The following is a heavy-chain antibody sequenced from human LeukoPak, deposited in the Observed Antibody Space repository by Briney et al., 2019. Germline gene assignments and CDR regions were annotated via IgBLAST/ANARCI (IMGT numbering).Heavy chain of an antibody. Sequence: ASVKVSCKASGYTFTSYAMNWVRQAPGQGREWMEWINTNTGNPTYAQGFTGRFVFSLDTSVSTAYLQISSLKAEDTAVYYCASSSDYYYYYMDVWGKGTTVTVSS. D-gene: IGHD6-6*01. CDR3: ASSSDYYYYYMDV. V-gene: IGHV7-4-1*02. CDR1: GYTFTSYA. J-gene: IGHJ6*03. CDR2: INTNTGNP.